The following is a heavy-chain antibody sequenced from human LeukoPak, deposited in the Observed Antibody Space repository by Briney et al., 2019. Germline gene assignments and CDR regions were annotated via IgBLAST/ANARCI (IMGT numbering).Heavy chain of an antibody. V-gene: IGHV3-15*01. CDR1: GFXVSNTW. CDR2: IRRKSDGGTA. Sequence: GGSLRLSCAASGFXVSNTWISWVRQAPGKGLEWVGLIRRKSDGGTADYAAPVKGRFTSSRDDSKNTLYLQMNSLKTEDTAVYYCTGDYLGYWGQGTLVTVSS. CDR3: TGDYLGY. J-gene: IGHJ4*02.